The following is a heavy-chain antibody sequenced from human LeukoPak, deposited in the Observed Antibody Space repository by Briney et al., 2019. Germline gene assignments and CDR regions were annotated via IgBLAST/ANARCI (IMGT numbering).Heavy chain of an antibody. CDR3: ARSLYSTRYYYFDY. Sequence: PSETLSLTCTVSGGSISSSSYYWGWIRQPPGKGLEWIGSIYYSGSTYYNPSLKSRVTISVDTSKNQFSLKLSSVTAADTAVYYCARSLYSTRYYYFDYWGQGTLVTVSS. V-gene: IGHV4-39*01. CDR2: IYYSGST. J-gene: IGHJ4*02. D-gene: IGHD2-2*01. CDR1: GGSISSSSYY.